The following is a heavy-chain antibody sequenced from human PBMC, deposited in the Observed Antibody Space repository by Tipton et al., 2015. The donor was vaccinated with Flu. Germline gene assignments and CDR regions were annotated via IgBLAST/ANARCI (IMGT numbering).Heavy chain of an antibody. Sequence: GSLKLSCAASGFTFSSYAMSWVRQAPGKGLEWVSAISGSGGSTYYADSVKGRFTISRDNSKNTLYLQMNSLRAKDTAVYYCAKDQIQITMVRGVIIGWGQGTLVTVSS. CDR3: AKDQIQITMVRGVIIG. J-gene: IGHJ4*02. V-gene: IGHV3-23*01. D-gene: IGHD3-10*01. CDR2: ISGSGGST. CDR1: GFTFSSYA.